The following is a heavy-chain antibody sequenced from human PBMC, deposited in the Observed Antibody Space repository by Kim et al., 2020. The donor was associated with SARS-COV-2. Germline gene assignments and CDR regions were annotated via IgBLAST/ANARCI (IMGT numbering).Heavy chain of an antibody. CDR3: ARYGSTYGSPFDY. D-gene: IGHD3-10*01. J-gene: IGHJ4*02. CDR1: GYTFTTYA. V-gene: IGHV1-3*01. CDR2: INAGNGNT. Sequence: ASVKVSCKASGYTFTTYAIHWVRQAPGQRLEWMGWINAGNGNTKYSQKFQGRVTITRDTSANTAYMELSSLRSEDTAVYYCARYGSTYGSPFDYLGQGTL.